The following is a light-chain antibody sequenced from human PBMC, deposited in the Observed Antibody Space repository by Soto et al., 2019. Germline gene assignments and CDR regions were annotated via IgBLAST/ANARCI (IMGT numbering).Light chain of an antibody. CDR3: QQLNTYPLT. V-gene: IGKV1-9*01. Sequence: DIQMTQSPSTLSASVGDRVTLTCRASQSISSYLAWYQQKPGKATKLLIYAASTLQGGVPSRFSGSESGTEFTLTISSLQPEDFATYYCQQLNTYPLTFGGGTKVDIK. CDR1: QSISSY. CDR2: AAS. J-gene: IGKJ4*01.